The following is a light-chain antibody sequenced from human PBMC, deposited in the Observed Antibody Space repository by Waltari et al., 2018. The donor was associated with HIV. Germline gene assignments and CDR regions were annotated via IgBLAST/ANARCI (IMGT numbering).Light chain of an antibody. CDR1: TSDIGEYNY. J-gene: IGLJ3*02. Sequence: QSALTQHAPVSGSPGQSITISCTGTTSDIGEYNYVSWFQHPPADAPKLLILEVSNRPLGVSTRFSCSKSGNTSALTVSGLHPEDEADYYCSSYTNKYTWVFGGGTKLTVL. CDR2: EVS. CDR3: SSYTNKYTWV. V-gene: IGLV2-14*01.